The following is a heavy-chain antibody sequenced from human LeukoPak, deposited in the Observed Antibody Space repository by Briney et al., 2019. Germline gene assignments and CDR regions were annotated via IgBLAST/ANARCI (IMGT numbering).Heavy chain of an antibody. CDR2: IKQDGSQR. CDR1: GFTFSDYW. CDR3: ARRGGSSSRRSPIDY. D-gene: IGHD6-6*01. Sequence: GRSLRLSCTASGFTFSDYWMPWVRQAPGKGPEWVANIKQDGSQRYYVDSVRGRFTISRDNAKNSLFLQMNGLRAEDTAVYYCARRGGSSSRRSPIDYWGQGTLVTVSS. J-gene: IGHJ4*02. V-gene: IGHV3-7*01.